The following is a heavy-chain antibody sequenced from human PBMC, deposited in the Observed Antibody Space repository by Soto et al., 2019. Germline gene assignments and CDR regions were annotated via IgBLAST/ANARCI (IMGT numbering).Heavy chain of an antibody. CDR3: TTDDHPCGFDY. CDR2: VDPKNGNT. CDR1: GCTFTDYK. J-gene: IGHJ4*01. Sequence: QVHLVQSGAEVKKPGASVKVSCKPSGCTFTDYKSYWLRQASGQGLAGVGLVDPKNGNTDYAQKYQGRVTVSCGTSISTAFMELSSLRYQYAAVCFCTTDDHPCGFDYWGHGPLVTVCS. V-gene: IGHV1-8*01.